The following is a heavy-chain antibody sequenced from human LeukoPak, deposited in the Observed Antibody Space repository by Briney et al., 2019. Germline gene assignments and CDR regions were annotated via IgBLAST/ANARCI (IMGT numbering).Heavy chain of an antibody. D-gene: IGHD2-15*01. CDR1: GYSFTTYW. V-gene: IGHV5-51*01. CDR3: ARLRCSGGSCYFDY. J-gene: IGHJ4*02. CDR2: IYPGDSNT. Sequence: GESLKISCKGAGYSFTTYWIGWVRQMPGKRLEWVGIIYPGDSNTRYSPSFHGQVSISADKSIRTAYLQWSTLKASDTAMYYCARLRCSGGSCYFDYWGQGTLVTVSS.